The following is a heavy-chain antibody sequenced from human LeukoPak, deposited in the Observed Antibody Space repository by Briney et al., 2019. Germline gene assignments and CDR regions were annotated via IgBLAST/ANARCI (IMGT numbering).Heavy chain of an antibody. V-gene: IGHV1-24*01. CDR2: FDPEDGET. CDR1: GYTLTELS. J-gene: IGHJ4*02. D-gene: IGHD6-13*01. Sequence: ASVKVSCKVSGYTLTELSMHWVRQAPGKGLEWMGGFDPEDGETIYAQKFQGRVTMTEDTSTDTAYMELSSLRSEDTAVYYCATLLGIASAGKRGEGYYFDYWGQGTLVTVSS. CDR3: ATLLGIASAGKRGEGYYFDY.